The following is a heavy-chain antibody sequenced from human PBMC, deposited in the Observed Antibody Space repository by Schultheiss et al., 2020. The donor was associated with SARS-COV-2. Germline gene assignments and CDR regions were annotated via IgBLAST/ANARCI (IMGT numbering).Heavy chain of an antibody. J-gene: IGHJ5*02. CDR1: GGSFSGYY. D-gene: IGHD4-23*01. CDR3: ARRRSGGNQNWFDP. Sequence: SETLSLTCAVYGGSFSGYYWSWIRQPPGKGLEWIGEINHSGSTNYNPSLKSRVTISVDTSKNQFSLKLSSVTAADTAVYYCARRRSGGNQNWFDPWGQGTLVTVSS. CDR2: INHSGST. V-gene: IGHV4-34*01.